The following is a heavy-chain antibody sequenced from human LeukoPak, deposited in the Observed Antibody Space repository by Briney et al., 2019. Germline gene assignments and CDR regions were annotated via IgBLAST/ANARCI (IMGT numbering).Heavy chain of an antibody. CDR3: ARSPPQNYDFWSGYQG. CDR1: GGSISSSSYY. Sequence: KPSETLSLTCTVSGGSISSSSYYWGWIRQPPGKGLEWVGGIYYSGSPYYNPSLKSRVTISVDTSKNQFSLKLSSVTAADTAVYYCARSPPQNYDFWSGYQGWGQGTLVTVSS. J-gene: IGHJ4*02. D-gene: IGHD3-3*01. V-gene: IGHV4-39*01. CDR2: IYYSGSP.